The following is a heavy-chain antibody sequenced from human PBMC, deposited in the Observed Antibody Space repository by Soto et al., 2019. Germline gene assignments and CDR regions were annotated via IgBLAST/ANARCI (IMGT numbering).Heavy chain of an antibody. D-gene: IGHD6-13*01. Sequence: SETLSLTCAVYGGSFSGYYWGWIRQPPGKGLEWIGEINHSGSTNYNPSLKSRVTISVDTSKNQFSLKLSSVTAADSAVYYCARVLIAAADHFDYWGQGTLVTVSS. CDR2: INHSGST. V-gene: IGHV4-34*01. CDR1: GGSFSGYY. CDR3: ARVLIAAADHFDY. J-gene: IGHJ4*02.